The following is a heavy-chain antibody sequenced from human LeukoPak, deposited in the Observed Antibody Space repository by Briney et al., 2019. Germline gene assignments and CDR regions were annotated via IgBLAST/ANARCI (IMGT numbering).Heavy chain of an antibody. V-gene: IGHV4-61*01. CDR3: ARSYRGKFDP. Sequence: SETLSLTCTVSGGSVSSGSYYWSWIRQPPGKGLERIGYIYYSGSTNYNPSLKSRVTISVDTSKNQFSLKLSSVTAADTAVYYCARSYRGKFDPWGQGTLVTVSS. D-gene: IGHD3-10*01. CDR1: GGSVSSGSYY. CDR2: IYYSGST. J-gene: IGHJ5*02.